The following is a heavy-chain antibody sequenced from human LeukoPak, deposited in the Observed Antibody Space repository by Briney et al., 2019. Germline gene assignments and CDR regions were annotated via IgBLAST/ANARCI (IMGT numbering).Heavy chain of an antibody. J-gene: IGHJ4*02. CDR1: GFIFDDYA. D-gene: IGHD3-22*01. CDR3: AKVYDSSGYYFDY. V-gene: IGHV3-9*01. CDR2: ISWNSGSI. Sequence: GGSLRLSCAASGFIFDDYAMHWVRQAPGKGLEWVSGISWNSGSIGYADSVEGRFTISRDNAKNSLYLQMNSLRAEDTALYYCAKVYDSSGYYFDYWGQGTLVTVSS.